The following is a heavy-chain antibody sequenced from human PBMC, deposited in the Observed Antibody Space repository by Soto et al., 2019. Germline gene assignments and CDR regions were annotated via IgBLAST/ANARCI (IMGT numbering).Heavy chain of an antibody. J-gene: IGHJ5*02. CDR2: ISPDGGRT. V-gene: IGHV1-46*01. Sequence: ASVKISCKSSGYTFTTYYMHWVRQAPGQGLEWMGIISPDGGRTIYAQKFQGRVTMTEDTSTDTAYMELSSVRSEDTAVYYCATDYQGKNWFDHWGQGKRGTVSS. CDR1: GYTFTTYY. CDR3: ATDYQGKNWFDH. D-gene: IGHD2-2*01.